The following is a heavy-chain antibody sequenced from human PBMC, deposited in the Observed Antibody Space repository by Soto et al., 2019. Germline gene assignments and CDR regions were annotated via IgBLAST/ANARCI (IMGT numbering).Heavy chain of an antibody. D-gene: IGHD5-18*01. CDR2: IYSGGST. Sequence: EVQLVETGGGLIQPGGSLRLSCAASGFTVSSNYMSWVRQAPGKGLEWVSVIYSGGSTYYADSVKGRFTISRDNSKNTLYLQMNSLRAEDTAVYYCASYSYGLYYFDYWVQGTLVTVSS. CDR3: ASYSYGLYYFDY. V-gene: IGHV3-53*02. CDR1: GFTVSSNY. J-gene: IGHJ4*02.